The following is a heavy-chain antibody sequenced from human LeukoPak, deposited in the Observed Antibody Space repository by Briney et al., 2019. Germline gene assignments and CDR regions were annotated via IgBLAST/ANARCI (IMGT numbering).Heavy chain of an antibody. CDR2: IIPILGIA. V-gene: IGHV1-69*04. CDR3: ARTGYLEYVDY. J-gene: IGHJ4*02. Sequence: WVKVSCKASGGTFSSYAISWVRQAPGQGLEWMGRIIPILGIANYAQKFQGRVTITADKSTSTAYMELSSLRSEDTAVYYCARTGYLEYVDYWGQGTLVTVSS. D-gene: IGHD3-22*01. CDR1: GGTFSSYA.